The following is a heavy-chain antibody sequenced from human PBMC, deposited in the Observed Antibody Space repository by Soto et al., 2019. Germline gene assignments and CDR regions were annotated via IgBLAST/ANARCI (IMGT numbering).Heavy chain of an antibody. Sequence: QVQLVQSGAEVKKPGSLVKVSCKASGGTFSSYAISWVRQAPGQGLEWMGGIIPIFGTANYAQKFQGRVTITADESTSTAYMELSSLRSEDTAVYYCARDNVRYCGGDCYSALIYWGQGTLVTVSS. D-gene: IGHD2-21*02. CDR2: IIPIFGTA. CDR1: GGTFSSYA. J-gene: IGHJ4*02. CDR3: ARDNVRYCGGDCYSALIY. V-gene: IGHV1-69*01.